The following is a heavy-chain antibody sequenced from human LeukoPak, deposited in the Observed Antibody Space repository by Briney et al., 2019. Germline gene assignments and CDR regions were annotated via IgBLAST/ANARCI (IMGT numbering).Heavy chain of an antibody. CDR1: GFTFTSYS. CDR2: ICSSSNYI. J-gene: IGHJ4*02. V-gene: IGHV3-21*01. Sequence: GGSLRLSCAASGFTFTSYSMNWVRQAPGKGLEWVSSICSSSNYIYYADSVKGRFTISRDNAKNSLYLQMNSLRAEDTAVYYCARKYCSTTSCLFDNWGQGTLVTVSS. D-gene: IGHD2-2*01. CDR3: ARKYCSTTSCLFDN.